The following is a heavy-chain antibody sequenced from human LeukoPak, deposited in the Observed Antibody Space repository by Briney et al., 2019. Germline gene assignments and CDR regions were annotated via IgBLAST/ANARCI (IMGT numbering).Heavy chain of an antibody. Sequence: GGSLRLSCAASGFTFSDYYMSWIRQAPGKGLEWVSHISSSSSYTNYADSVKGRFTISRDNAKNSLYLQMNSLRAEDTAVYYCARGRGDCSSTSCYVPVYFDYWGQGTLVTISS. V-gene: IGHV3-11*06. J-gene: IGHJ4*02. CDR2: ISSSSSYT. D-gene: IGHD2-2*01. CDR1: GFTFSDYY. CDR3: ARGRGDCSSTSCYVPVYFDY.